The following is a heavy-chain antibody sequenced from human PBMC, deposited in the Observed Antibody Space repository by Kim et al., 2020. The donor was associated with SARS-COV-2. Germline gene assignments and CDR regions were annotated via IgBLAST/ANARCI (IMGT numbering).Heavy chain of an antibody. Sequence: SETLSLTCTVSGGSISSGDYYWSWIRQPPGKGLEWIGYIYYSGSTYYNPSLKSRVTISVDTSKNQFSLKLSSVTAADTAVYYCARVHDGYDYIWGRIMDVWGKGTTVTVSS. CDR1: GGSISSGDYY. CDR3: ARVHDGYDYIWGRIMDV. CDR2: IYYSGST. J-gene: IGHJ6*03. D-gene: IGHD3-16*01. V-gene: IGHV4-30-4*01.